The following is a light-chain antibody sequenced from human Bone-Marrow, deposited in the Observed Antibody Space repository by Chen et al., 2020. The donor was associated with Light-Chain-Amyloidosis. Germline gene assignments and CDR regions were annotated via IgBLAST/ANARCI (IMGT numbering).Light chain of an antibody. CDR1: SSDVGGDNH. Sequence: QSALTQPASVSGSPGQSLTISCTGTSSDVGGDNHVSWYQQHPDKAPKLMIYEVTNRPSWVPDRFSGSKSDNTASRTISGLQTEDEADYFCSSYTITTTLVFGSGTRVTVL. J-gene: IGLJ1*01. CDR2: EVT. V-gene: IGLV2-14*01. CDR3: SSYTITTTLV.